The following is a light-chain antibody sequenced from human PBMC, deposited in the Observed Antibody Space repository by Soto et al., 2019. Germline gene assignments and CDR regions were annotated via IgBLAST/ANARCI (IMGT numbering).Light chain of an antibody. Sequence: IQLTQSPSSLSASVGDRVTITCRASQGIRNHLAWYQQEPGKAPRLLIYGASTLHSGVPSRFSGSGSGTDFNPTISSRQPGDFSTYYRRQLNVYSGAFRPGTKVDIK. CDR3: RQLNVYSGA. V-gene: IGKV1-9*01. J-gene: IGKJ3*01. CDR1: QGIRNH. CDR2: GAS.